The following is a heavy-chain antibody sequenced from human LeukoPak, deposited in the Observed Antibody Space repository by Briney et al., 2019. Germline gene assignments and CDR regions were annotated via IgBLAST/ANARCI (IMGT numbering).Heavy chain of an antibody. Sequence: TGGSLRLSCAASGFTVSSNYMSWVRQAPGKGLEWVSVIYSGGSTYYADSVKGRFTISRGNSKNTLYLQMNSLRAEDTAVYYCARDLAHCSGGSCWVDYWGQGTLVTVSS. V-gene: IGHV3-66*01. CDR1: GFTVSSNY. D-gene: IGHD2-15*01. J-gene: IGHJ4*02. CDR3: ARDLAHCSGGSCWVDY. CDR2: IYSGGST.